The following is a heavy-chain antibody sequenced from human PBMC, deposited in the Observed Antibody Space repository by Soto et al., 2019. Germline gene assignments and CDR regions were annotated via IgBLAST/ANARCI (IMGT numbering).Heavy chain of an antibody. D-gene: IGHD6-13*01. CDR3: AREAAGYYYYYGMDV. Sequence: ASVKVSCKASGYTFTGYYMHWVRQAPGQGLEWMGWINPNSGGTNYAQKFQGWVTMTRDTSISTAYMELSRLRSDDTVVYYCAREAAGYYYYYGMDVWGQGTTVTVSS. V-gene: IGHV1-2*04. CDR1: GYTFTGYY. J-gene: IGHJ6*02. CDR2: INPNSGGT.